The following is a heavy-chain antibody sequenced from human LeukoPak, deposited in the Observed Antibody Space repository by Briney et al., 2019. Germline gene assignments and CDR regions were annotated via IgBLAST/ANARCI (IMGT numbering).Heavy chain of an antibody. V-gene: IGHV3-23*01. CDR3: ARVSTGFIGGYYFDY. Sequence: GGSLRLSCAASGFTFSSYAMSWVRQAPGKGLEWVSAISGSGGSTYYADSVKGRFTISRDNSKNTLYLQMNSLGAEDTAVYYCARVSTGFIGGYYFDYWGQGTLVTVSS. CDR1: GFTFSSYA. J-gene: IGHJ4*02. D-gene: IGHD3-16*01. CDR2: ISGSGGST.